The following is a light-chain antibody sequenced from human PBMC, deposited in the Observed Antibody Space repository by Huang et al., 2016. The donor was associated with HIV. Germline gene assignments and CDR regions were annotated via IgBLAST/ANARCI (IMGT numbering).Light chain of an antibody. V-gene: IGKV1-39*01. CDR3: QQTFSVPLT. Sequence: DLQMTQSPSSLSASVGDRVTITCRASQSLNNYLNWYQQKPGKAPNLLIYSASTLQSGVLPRFSGGVSGTVFTLTISNLQPEDYATYYCQQTFSVPLTFGGGTKVEIK. CDR1: QSLNNY. CDR2: SAS. J-gene: IGKJ4*01.